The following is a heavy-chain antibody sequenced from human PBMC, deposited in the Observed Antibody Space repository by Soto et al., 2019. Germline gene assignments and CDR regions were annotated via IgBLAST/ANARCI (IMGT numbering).Heavy chain of an antibody. Sequence: EVQLLESGGGLVQPGGSLRLSCAASGFTFSSYAMSWVRQAPGKGLEWVSAISGSGGSTYYADSVKGRFTISRDNSKNTLYLQMNSPRAEDTAVYYCAKDQELVGATTYDYWGQGTLVTVSS. V-gene: IGHV3-23*01. CDR2: ISGSGGST. CDR3: AKDQELVGATTYDY. D-gene: IGHD1-26*01. J-gene: IGHJ4*02. CDR1: GFTFSSYA.